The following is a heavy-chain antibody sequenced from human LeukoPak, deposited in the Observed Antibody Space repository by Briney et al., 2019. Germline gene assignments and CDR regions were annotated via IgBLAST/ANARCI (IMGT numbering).Heavy chain of an antibody. D-gene: IGHD3-22*01. J-gene: IGHJ4*02. CDR3: ARDEAPPDYYDSSGCYPFDY. V-gene: IGHV3-48*03. Sequence: GGSLRLSCAASGFTFSSYEMNWVRQAPGKGLEWVSYISSSGSTIYYADSVKGRFTISRDNAKNSLYLQMNSLRAEDTAVYYCARDEAPPDYYDSSGCYPFDYWGQGTLATVSS. CDR2: ISSSGSTI. CDR1: GFTFSSYE.